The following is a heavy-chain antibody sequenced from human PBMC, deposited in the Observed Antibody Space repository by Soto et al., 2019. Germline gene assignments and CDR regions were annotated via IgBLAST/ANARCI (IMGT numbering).Heavy chain of an antibody. J-gene: IGHJ4*02. CDR2: IHYSGRT. CDR1: GASISSGGAYY. Sequence: QVQLQESGPGLVKPSQTLSLTCAVSGASISSGGAYYWSWIRQSPGKGLEWIGYIHYSGRTYYNWSTKTRGTIPEDTGNNRFSREVSAVTAADTAVYYCARSPKGLGSFDYWGQGTLVTVSS. CDR3: ARSPKGLGSFDY. V-gene: IGHV4-30-4*01. D-gene: IGHD1-26*01.